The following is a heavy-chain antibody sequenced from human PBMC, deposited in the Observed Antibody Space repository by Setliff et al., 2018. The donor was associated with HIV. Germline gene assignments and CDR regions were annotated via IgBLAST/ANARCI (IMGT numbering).Heavy chain of an antibody. CDR2: ISDSGRSI. CDR1: GFRFRSHG. CDR3: AKDGSDNFWSGYYVVARRGMDV. Sequence: PGGSLRLSCAASGFRFRSHGIHWVRQSPGKGLEWVSGISDSGRSIHYTASVKGRFTISRDNSKNTLYLQMNSLRDEDTAVYFCAKDGSDNFWSGYYVVARRGMDVWGQGTTVTVSS. J-gene: IGHJ6*02. D-gene: IGHD3-3*01. V-gene: IGHV3-23*01.